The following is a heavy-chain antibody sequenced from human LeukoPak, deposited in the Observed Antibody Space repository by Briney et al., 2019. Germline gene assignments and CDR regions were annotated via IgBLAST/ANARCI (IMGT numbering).Heavy chain of an antibody. CDR3: ARDQEDYYYGMDV. CDR2: IYYSGST. J-gene: IGHJ6*02. V-gene: IGHV4-30-4*01. Sequence: SETLSLTCTVSGGSISSGGYYWSWIRQPPGKGLEWIGYIYYSGSTYYNPSLKSRVTISVDASKNQFSLKLSSVTAADTAVYYCARDQEDYYYGMDVWGQGTTVTVSS. CDR1: GGSISSGGYY.